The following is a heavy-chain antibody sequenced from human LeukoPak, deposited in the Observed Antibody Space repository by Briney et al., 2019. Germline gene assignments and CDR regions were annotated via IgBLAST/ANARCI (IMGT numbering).Heavy chain of an antibody. Sequence: VASVKVSCMSSGYTFTNFYMHWVRQAPGQGLEWMGLINPSGSSTWFAEKFQGRIILTRDMSTTTDYMELSSLRSEDTAVYFCARDNPIDDRGWWFDPWGQGTLVTVSS. J-gene: IGHJ5*02. V-gene: IGHV1-46*01. CDR1: GYTFTNFY. CDR2: INPSGSST. CDR3: ARDNPIDDRGWWFDP. D-gene: IGHD1-1*01.